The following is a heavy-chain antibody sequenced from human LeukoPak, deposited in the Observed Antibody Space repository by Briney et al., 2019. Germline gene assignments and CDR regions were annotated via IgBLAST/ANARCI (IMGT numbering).Heavy chain of an antibody. CDR2: INPSGGST. J-gene: IGHJ4*02. CDR1: GYTFTSYY. Sequence: ASVKVSCKASGYTFTSYYMHWVRQAPGQGLEWMGIINPSGGSTSYAQKFQGRVTMTRDMSTSTVYMELSSLRSEDTAVYYCARRGYSYGPFDYWGQGTLVTVSS. D-gene: IGHD5-18*01. V-gene: IGHV1-46*01. CDR3: ARRGYSYGPFDY.